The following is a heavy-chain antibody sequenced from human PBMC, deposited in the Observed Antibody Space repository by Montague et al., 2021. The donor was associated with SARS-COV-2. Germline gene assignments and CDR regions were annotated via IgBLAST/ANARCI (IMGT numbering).Heavy chain of an antibody. CDR3: AHMRGSSGWLGVFDY. CDR1: GGSISSSSYY. J-gene: IGHJ4*02. D-gene: IGHD6-19*01. V-gene: IGHV4-39*01. Sequence: ETLSLTCTVSGGSISSSSYYWGWIRQPPGKGLEWIGSIYYSGSPYYNPSLKSRVTISVDTSKNQFSLKLSSVTAADTAVYYCAHMRGSSGWLGVFDYWGQGTLVTVSS. CDR2: IYYSGSP.